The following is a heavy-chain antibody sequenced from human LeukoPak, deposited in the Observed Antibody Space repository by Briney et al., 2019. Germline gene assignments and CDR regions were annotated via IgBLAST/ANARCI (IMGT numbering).Heavy chain of an antibody. V-gene: IGHV5-10-1*01. J-gene: IGHJ5*02. CDR1: GYSFTSYW. CDR3: ARHDGYCSGGRCRNWFDP. Sequence: GDSLKISCKGSGYSFTSYWISWVRQMPGRGLEWMGRIELSDSYINYSPSFQGHVTISADKSISTAYLQWSSLKASDTAMYYCARHDGYCSGGRCRNWFDPWGQGTLVT. CDR2: IELSDSYI. D-gene: IGHD2-15*01.